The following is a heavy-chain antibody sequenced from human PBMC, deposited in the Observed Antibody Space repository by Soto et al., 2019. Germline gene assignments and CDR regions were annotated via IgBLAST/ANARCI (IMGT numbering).Heavy chain of an antibody. Sequence: ASVKVSCKASGYSFTSYAIYWVRQAPGQRLEWMGWINAGNGNTKYSQKLQGRVTFTGDTSASTAHMELSSLRSEDTAVYFCARGVENIVVVLEVFGYYGRDVGG. CDR3: ARGVENIVVVLEVFGYYGRDV. V-gene: IGHV1-3*01. D-gene: IGHD2-2*01. CDR1: GYSFTSYA. J-gene: IGHJ6*02. CDR2: INAGNGNT.